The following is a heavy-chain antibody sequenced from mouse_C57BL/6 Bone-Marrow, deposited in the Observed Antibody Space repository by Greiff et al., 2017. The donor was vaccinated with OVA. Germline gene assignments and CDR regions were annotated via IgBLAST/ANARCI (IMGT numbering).Heavy chain of an antibody. CDR2: ISSGSSTI. V-gene: IGHV5-17*01. J-gene: IGHJ3*01. CDR1: GFTFSDYG. D-gene: IGHD3-3*01. CDR3: ARGHVVGGFAY. Sequence: EVQGVESGGGLVKPGGSLKLSCAASGFTFSDYGMHWVRQAPEQGLEWVAYISSGSSTIYYADTVKGRFTISRDNAKNTLFLQMTSLRSEDTAMYYCARGHVVGGFAYWGQGTLVTVSA.